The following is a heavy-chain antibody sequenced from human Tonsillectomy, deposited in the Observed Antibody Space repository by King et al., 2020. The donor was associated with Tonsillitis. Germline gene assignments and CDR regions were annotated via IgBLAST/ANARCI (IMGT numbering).Heavy chain of an antibody. CDR3: ARHEGSRWYPDY. Sequence: VQLQESGPGLVKPSETLSLTCSVSGGSISSYYWSWIRQPPGKGLEWIGYIYYSGSTNYNPSLKRRVTISVDTSKNQFSLRMSSVTAADTAVYYWARHEGSRWYPDYWGQGTLVTVSS. J-gene: IGHJ4*02. CDR1: GGSISSYY. D-gene: IGHD6-13*01. V-gene: IGHV4-59*08. CDR2: IYYSGST.